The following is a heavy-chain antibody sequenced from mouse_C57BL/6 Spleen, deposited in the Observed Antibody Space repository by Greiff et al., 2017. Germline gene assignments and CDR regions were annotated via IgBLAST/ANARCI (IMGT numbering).Heavy chain of an antibody. CDR3: ARSRDYDGAWFAY. CDR1: GYTFTDYN. V-gene: IGHV1-18*01. J-gene: IGHJ3*01. D-gene: IGHD2-4*01. Sequence: EVQLQQSGPELVKPGASVKIPCKASGYTFTDYNMDWVKQSHGKSLEWIGDINPNNGGTNYNQKFKGKATLTVDKSSSTAYMELRSLTSEDTAVYYCARSRDYDGAWFAYWGQGTLVTVSA. CDR2: INPNNGGT.